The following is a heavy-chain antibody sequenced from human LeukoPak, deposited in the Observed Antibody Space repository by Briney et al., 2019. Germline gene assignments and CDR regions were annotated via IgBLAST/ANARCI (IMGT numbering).Heavy chain of an antibody. CDR3: ARDKLNEPRIAVAGTGFDY. CDR1: GFTFSSYW. V-gene: IGHV3-7*01. CDR2: IKQDGSEK. D-gene: IGHD6-19*01. Sequence: GGSLRLSCAASGFTFSSYWMSWVRQAPGKGLEWVANIKQDGSEKYYVDSVKGRFTISRDNAKNSLYLQMNSLRAEDTAVYYCARDKLNEPRIAVAGTGFDYWGQGTLVTVSS. J-gene: IGHJ4*02.